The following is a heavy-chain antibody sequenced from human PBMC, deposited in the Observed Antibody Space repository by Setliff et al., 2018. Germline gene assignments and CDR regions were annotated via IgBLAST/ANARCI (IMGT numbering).Heavy chain of an antibody. Sequence: GASLKVSCKASGYTFTSYGVSWVRQAPGQGLEWMGWISTYTANTKYAQRFQGRVTMTTDTSTSTAYMELRSLRSDDTAVYYCVRDAGWQYDDYAGVYFPHWGQGTLVTVSS. CDR2: ISTYTANT. D-gene: IGHD4-17*01. J-gene: IGHJ1*01. CDR3: VRDAGWQYDDYAGVYFPH. CDR1: GYTFTSYG. V-gene: IGHV1-18*01.